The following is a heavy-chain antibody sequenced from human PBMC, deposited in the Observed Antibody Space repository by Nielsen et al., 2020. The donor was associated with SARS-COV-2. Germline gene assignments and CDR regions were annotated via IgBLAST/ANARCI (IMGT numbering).Heavy chain of an antibody. CDR3: AREDRSRLDAFDI. Sequence: ASVKVSCKASGYTFTSYAMHWVRQAPGQRLEWMGWINAGNGNTKYSQKFQGRVTMTRDTSTSTVYMELSSLRSEDTAVYYCAREDRSRLDAFDIWGQGTMVTVSS. CDR2: INAGNGNT. CDR1: GYTFTSYA. V-gene: IGHV1-3*01. D-gene: IGHD6-25*01. J-gene: IGHJ3*02.